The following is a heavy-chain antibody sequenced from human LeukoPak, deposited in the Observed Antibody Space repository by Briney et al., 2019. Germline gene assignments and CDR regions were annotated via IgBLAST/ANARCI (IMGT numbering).Heavy chain of an antibody. D-gene: IGHD2-8*02. CDR1: GFTFSSYG. J-gene: IGHJ5*02. CDR3: AKSTDWFDP. V-gene: IGHV3-30*18. CDR2: ISYDGSNK. Sequence: GGSLRLSCAASGFTFSSYGMHWVRQAPGKGLEWVAVISYDGSNKYYADSVKGRFTISSDNSKNTLYLQMNSLRAEDTAVYYCAKSTDWFDPWGQGTLVTVSS.